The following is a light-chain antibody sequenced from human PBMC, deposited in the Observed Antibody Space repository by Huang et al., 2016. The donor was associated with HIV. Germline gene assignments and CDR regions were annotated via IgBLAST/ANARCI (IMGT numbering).Light chain of an antibody. Sequence: EIVMTQSPLSLPFTPGEPASISCRSSQSLLHSNGYNYLDWYLQKPGQSPQLVIYLSSNRASGVPDRFTGSGSVTYFTLKISRVEAEDVGVYYCMQTLQTPRTFGQGTRLEIK. J-gene: IGKJ5*01. CDR1: QSLLHSNGYNY. CDR3: MQTLQTPRT. V-gene: IGKV2-28*01. CDR2: LSS.